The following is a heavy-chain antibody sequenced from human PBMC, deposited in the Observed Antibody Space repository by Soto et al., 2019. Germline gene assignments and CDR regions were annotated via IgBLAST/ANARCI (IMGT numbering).Heavy chain of an antibody. CDR2: ISSSSYI. Sequence: GGSLRLSCAASGFTFSSYSMNWVRQAPGKGLEWVSSISSSSYIYYADSVKGRFTISRDNAKNSLYLQMNSLRAEDTAVYYCARSQIAAAITNSYYYYGMDVWGQGTTVTVSS. CDR3: ARSQIAAAITNSYYYYGMDV. CDR1: GFTFSSYS. J-gene: IGHJ6*02. D-gene: IGHD6-13*01. V-gene: IGHV3-21*01.